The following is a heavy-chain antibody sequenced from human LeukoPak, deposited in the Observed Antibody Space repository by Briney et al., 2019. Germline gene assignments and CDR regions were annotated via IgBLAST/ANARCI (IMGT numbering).Heavy chain of an antibody. CDR1: GGSFSGYY. CDR3: ARVATVTTHWFDP. CDR2: INHSGST. J-gene: IGHJ5*02. D-gene: IGHD4-17*01. Sequence: SETLSLTCAVYGGSFSGYYWSWIRQPPGKGLEWIGEINHSGSTNYNPSLKSRVTTSVDTSKNQFSLKLSSVTAADTAVYYCARVATVTTHWFDPWGQGTLVTVSS. V-gene: IGHV4-34*01.